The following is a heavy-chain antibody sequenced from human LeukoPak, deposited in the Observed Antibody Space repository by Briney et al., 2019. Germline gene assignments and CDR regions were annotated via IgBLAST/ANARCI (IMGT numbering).Heavy chain of an antibody. CDR2: IYYSGST. J-gene: IGHJ5*02. Sequence: SETLSLTCAIYGGSFNTYFWSWIRQPPGKGLDWIGSIYYSGSTYYNPSLKSRVTISVDTSKNQFSLKLSSVTAADTAVYYCASSQLYYYGSGNNWFDPWGQGTLVTVSS. D-gene: IGHD3-10*01. CDR1: GGSFNTYF. V-gene: IGHV4-39*01. CDR3: ASSQLYYYGSGNNWFDP.